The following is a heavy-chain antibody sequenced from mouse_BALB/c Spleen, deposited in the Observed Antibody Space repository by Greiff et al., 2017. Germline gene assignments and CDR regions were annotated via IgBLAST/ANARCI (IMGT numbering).Heavy chain of an antibody. CDR1: GFTFSSFG. CDR2: ISSGSSTI. CDR3: ARWVGYYSMDY. Sequence: EVQRVESGGGLVQPGGSRKLSCAASGFTFSSFGMHWVRQAPEKGLEWVAYISSGSSTIYYADTVKGRFTISRDNPKNTLFLQMTSLRSEDTAMYYCARWVGYYSMDYWGQGTSVTVSS. J-gene: IGHJ4*01. V-gene: IGHV5-17*02.